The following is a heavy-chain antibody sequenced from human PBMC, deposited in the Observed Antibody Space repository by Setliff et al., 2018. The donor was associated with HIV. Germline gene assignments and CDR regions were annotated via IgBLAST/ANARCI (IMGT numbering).Heavy chain of an antibody. CDR1: GGSISSGYY. CDR2: IYHSGST. CDR3: ARDPSAVGMVRGVIHYFDY. D-gene: IGHD3-10*01. V-gene: IGHV4-38-2*02. Sequence: SETLSLTCTVSGGSISSGYYWGWIRQPPGKGLEWIGSIYHSGSTYYNPSLKSRVTISVDTSKNQFSLKLSSVTAADTAVYYCARDPSAVGMVRGVIHYFDYWGQGTLVTVSS. J-gene: IGHJ4*02.